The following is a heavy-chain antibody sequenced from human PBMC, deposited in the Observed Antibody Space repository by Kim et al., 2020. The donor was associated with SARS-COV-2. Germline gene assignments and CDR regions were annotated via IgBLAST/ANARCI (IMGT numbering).Heavy chain of an antibody. D-gene: IGHD5-18*01. CDR3: ARSISDTESPRISIYCLH. CDR2: LRYEGSAK. CDR1: GFSLSNYW. Sequence: GGSLRLSCEASGFSLSNYWMSWVRQAPGKGLEWVASLRYEGSAKFYADSVKGRFTISRDSAQNSLFLHMSSLGAEDSALYYCARSISDTESPRISIYCLHWGQGALVTVSS. J-gene: IGHJ1*01. V-gene: IGHV3-7*01.